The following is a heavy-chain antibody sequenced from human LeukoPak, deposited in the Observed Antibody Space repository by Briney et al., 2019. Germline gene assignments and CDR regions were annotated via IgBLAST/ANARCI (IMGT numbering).Heavy chain of an antibody. V-gene: IGHV3-7*01. CDR2: IEQDGSEK. D-gene: IGHD3-22*01. CDR1: GFIFSIFA. J-gene: IGHJ4*02. CDR3: ARVRHVYESSGYSGYYFDY. Sequence: GGSLRLSCAASGFIFSIFAIHWVRQAPGKGLEWVANIEQDGSEKGYVDSVKGRFTISRDNAKNLLYLQMNSLRAEDTAVYYCARVRHVYESSGYSGYYFDYWGQGTLVTVSS.